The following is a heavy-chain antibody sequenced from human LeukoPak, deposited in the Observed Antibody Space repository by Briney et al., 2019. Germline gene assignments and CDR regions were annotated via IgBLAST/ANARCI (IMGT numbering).Heavy chain of an antibody. CDR2: IIPIFGTA. Sequence: ASVKVSCKASGGTFSSYAISWVRQAPGQGLEWMGGIIPIFGTANYAQKFQGRVTITADESTSTAHMELSSLRSEDTAVYYCARDLELTGYFDYWGQGTLVTVSS. CDR1: GGTFSSYA. CDR3: ARDLELTGYFDY. J-gene: IGHJ4*02. V-gene: IGHV1-69*13. D-gene: IGHD1-20*01.